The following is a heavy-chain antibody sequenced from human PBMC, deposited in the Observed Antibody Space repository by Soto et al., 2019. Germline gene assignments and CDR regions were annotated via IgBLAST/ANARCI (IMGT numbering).Heavy chain of an antibody. D-gene: IGHD3-22*01. V-gene: IGHV3-30*18. Sequence: QVQLVESGGGVVQPGRSLRLSCEASGFTFSSYGMHWVRQAPGKGLEWVAVISYDGSNKYYADSVQGRFTISRDNSKNTLYLQMNSLRAEDTAVYYCAKEGYYDSSGYYFDYWGQGTLVTVSS. CDR3: AKEGYYDSSGYYFDY. CDR2: ISYDGSNK. J-gene: IGHJ4*02. CDR1: GFTFSSYG.